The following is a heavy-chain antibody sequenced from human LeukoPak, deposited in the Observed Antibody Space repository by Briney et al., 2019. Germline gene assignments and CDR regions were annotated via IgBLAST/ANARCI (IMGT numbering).Heavy chain of an antibody. D-gene: IGHD2-8*02. J-gene: IGHJ5*01. V-gene: IGHV3-21*01. CDR3: ARVAVSGLTGWFDS. CDR1: GFALKSYS. CDR2: ISSTSAYI. Sequence: GGSLRLSCAGSGFALKSYSLTWVRQAPGKGLEWVSSISSTSAYIHYADSVKGRFTISRDNVDNVVYLEMNSLGAEDTATYYCARVAVSGLTGWFDSWGQGTLVIVSS.